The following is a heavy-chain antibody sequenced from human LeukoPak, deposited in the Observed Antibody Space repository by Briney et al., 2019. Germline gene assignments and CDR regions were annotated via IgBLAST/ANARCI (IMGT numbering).Heavy chain of an antibody. Sequence: PGGSLRLSCAASGFTFSNYWMSWVRQAPGKGLEWVANIKQDGSEKYYVDSVKGRFTISRDNPNNSLYLQMNSLRVEDTAVYYCARDSGATFDYWGQGTPVTVSS. CDR1: GFTFSNYW. V-gene: IGHV3-7*01. J-gene: IGHJ4*02. CDR2: IKQDGSEK. CDR3: ARDSGATFDY. D-gene: IGHD1-26*01.